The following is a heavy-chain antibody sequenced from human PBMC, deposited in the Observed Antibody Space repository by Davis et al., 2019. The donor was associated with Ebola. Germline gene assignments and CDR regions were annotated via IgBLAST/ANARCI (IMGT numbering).Heavy chain of an antibody. Sequence: ASVKVSCKASGYTFTNYGITWVRQAPGQGLEWMGWINPHNGNTNYAQKLQGRVTMTTDTSTSTAYMELRSLRSDDTAVYYCARCSPPGWFDPWGQGTLVTVSS. CDR3: ARCSPPGWFDP. D-gene: IGHD3-10*02. V-gene: IGHV1-18*04. J-gene: IGHJ5*02. CDR2: INPHNGNT. CDR1: GYTFTNYG.